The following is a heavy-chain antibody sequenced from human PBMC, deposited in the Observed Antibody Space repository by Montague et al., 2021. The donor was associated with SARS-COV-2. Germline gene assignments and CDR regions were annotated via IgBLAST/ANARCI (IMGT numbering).Heavy chain of an antibody. Sequence: SETLSLTCTVSGGSISSYYWRWFRHPPGKGLEWSGYIYYNGTTNYSTPLKGRISISVDKSKNQFSLEMNSVTAADTAVYYCARERGYQLLSGWFDPWGQGTLVTVSS. CDR3: ARERGYQLLSGWFDP. V-gene: IGHV4-59*01. D-gene: IGHD2-2*01. J-gene: IGHJ5*02. CDR1: GGSISSYY. CDR2: IYYNGTT.